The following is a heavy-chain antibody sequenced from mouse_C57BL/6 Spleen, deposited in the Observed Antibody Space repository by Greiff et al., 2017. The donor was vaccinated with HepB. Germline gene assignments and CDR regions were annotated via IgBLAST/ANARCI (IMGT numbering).Heavy chain of an antibody. D-gene: IGHD1-1*01. CDR3: ARSITTVVAREFAY. V-gene: IGHV1-50*01. CDR1: GYTFTSYW. Sequence: QVQLQQPGAELVKPGPSVKLSCKASGYTFTSYWMQWVKQRPGQGLEWIGEIDPSDSYTNYNQKFKGKATLTVDTSSSTAYMQLSSLTSEDSAVYYCARSITTVVAREFAYWGQGTLVTVSA. CDR2: IDPSDSYT. J-gene: IGHJ3*01.